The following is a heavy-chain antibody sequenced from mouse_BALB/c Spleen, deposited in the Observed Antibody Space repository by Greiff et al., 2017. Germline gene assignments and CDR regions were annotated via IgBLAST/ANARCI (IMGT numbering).Heavy chain of an antibody. Sequence: QVQLKESGPGLVAPSQSLSITCTVSGFSLTSYGVHWVRQPPGKGLEWLGVIWAGGSTNYNSALMSRLSISKDNSKSQVFLKMNSLQTDDTAMYYCARDGGYGNYDRYFDVWGAGTTVTVSS. V-gene: IGHV2-9*02. CDR3: ARDGGYGNYDRYFDV. CDR1: GFSLTSYG. J-gene: IGHJ1*01. D-gene: IGHD2-1*01. CDR2: IWAGGST.